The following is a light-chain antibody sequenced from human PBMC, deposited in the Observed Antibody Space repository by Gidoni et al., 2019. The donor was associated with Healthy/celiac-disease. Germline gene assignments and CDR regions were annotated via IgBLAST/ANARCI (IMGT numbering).Light chain of an antibody. CDR3: QQYDIALT. CDR2: DAS. Sequence: DIQMTQSPSSLSASVGDRVTITCQASQDISNYLNWYQQKPGKAPKLLIYDASNLETGVPSRFSGSGSGTDFTFTTSSLQPEDIATYYCQQYDIALTFGGGTKVEIK. J-gene: IGKJ4*01. CDR1: QDISNY. V-gene: IGKV1-33*01.